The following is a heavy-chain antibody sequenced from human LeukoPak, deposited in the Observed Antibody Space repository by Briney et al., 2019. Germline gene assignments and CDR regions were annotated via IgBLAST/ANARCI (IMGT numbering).Heavy chain of an antibody. Sequence: PGGSLRLSCAASGFTFSSYAMHWVRQAPGKGLEWVAVISYDGSDKYYADSVKGRFTISRDNSKSTLYPQMNSLRAEDTAVYYGGSGSYAGMDVWGQGTTVTVSS. CDR1: GFTFSSYA. CDR2: ISYDGSDK. V-gene: IGHV3-30*04. J-gene: IGHJ6*02. CDR3: GSGSYAGMDV. D-gene: IGHD3-10*01.